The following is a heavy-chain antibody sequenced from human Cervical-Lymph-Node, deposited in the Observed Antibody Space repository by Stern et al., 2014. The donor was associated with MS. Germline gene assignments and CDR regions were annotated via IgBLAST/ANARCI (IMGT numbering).Heavy chain of an antibody. V-gene: IGHV1-8*01. J-gene: IGHJ4*02. CDR3: ASPLKAYYYS. CDR2: MNPYSGNA. D-gene: IGHD3-10*01. CDR1: GYTFTSYD. Sequence: VQLLQSGAEVKKPGASVKVSCKASGYTFTSYDINWVRQGTGQGLEWMGWMNPYSGNAVYAQKFQGRVTMTRDTSTSTAYLELTSLRSEDTAVYYCASPLKAYYYSWGQGTLVTVSS.